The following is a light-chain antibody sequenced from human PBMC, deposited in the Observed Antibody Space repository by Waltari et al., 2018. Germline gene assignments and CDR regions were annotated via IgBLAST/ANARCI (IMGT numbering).Light chain of an antibody. Sequence: QSVVTQPPAASGTPGQRVTISCSGSTSNTGSNIVTLYQQVPGTGPKLLIHSKNQRPSGVPDRFSASKSGTSASLAINGLQSEDEADYYCATWDDSLNGVVFGGGTKLTVL. V-gene: IGLV1-44*01. J-gene: IGLJ2*01. CDR1: TSNTGSNI. CDR2: SKN. CDR3: ATWDDSLNGVV.